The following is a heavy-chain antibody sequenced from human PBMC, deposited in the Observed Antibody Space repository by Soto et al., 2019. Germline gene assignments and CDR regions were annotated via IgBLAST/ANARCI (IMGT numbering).Heavy chain of an antibody. CDR3: ARSLFLVAPDNEPFDY. J-gene: IGHJ4*02. D-gene: IGHD2-8*02. CDR1: GFPFSSYA. Sequence: VQLLESGGSLVQPGGSLTLSCAASGFPFSSYAMSWVRQTPEKGLEWVAAISGGGADRYYADFVKGRFTFSRYNSRNTLYLQMNSLRAEDTAMYYCARSLFLVAPDNEPFDYWGQGPLVTVAA. CDR2: ISGGGADR. V-gene: IGHV3-23*01.